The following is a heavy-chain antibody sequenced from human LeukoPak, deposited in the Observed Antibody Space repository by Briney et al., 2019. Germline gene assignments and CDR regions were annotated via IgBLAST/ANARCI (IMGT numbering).Heavy chain of an antibody. J-gene: IGHJ6*02. CDR3: AREVSSSSSSYYYYGMDV. CDR2: ISYDGSNK. D-gene: IGHD6-6*01. V-gene: IGHV3-30-3*01. CDR1: GFTFSSYA. Sequence: GRSLRLSCAASGFTFSSYAMHWVRQAPGKGLEWVAVISYDGSNKYYADSVKGRFTISRDNSKNTLYLQMNSLRAEDTAVYYCAREVSSSSSSYYYYGMDVWRQGTTVTVSS.